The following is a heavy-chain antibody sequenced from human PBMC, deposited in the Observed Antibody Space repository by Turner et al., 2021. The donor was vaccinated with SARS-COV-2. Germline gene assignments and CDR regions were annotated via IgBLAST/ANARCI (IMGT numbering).Heavy chain of an antibody. Sequence: QVQLVESGGGVVQPGRSLRLSCAASGFTFSSYAMHWVRQAPGKGLEWVAVMSYDGSNKYYADSVKGRFTISRDNSKNTLYLQMNSLRAEDTAVYYCARDPIVVVAATYFYNGMDVWGQGTTVTVSS. J-gene: IGHJ6*02. V-gene: IGHV3-30*04. D-gene: IGHD2-15*01. CDR1: GFTFSSYA. CDR2: MSYDGSNK. CDR3: ARDPIVVVAATYFYNGMDV.